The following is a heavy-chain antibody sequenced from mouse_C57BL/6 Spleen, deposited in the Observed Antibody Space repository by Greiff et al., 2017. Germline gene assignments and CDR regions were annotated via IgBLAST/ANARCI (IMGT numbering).Heavy chain of an antibody. CDR2: ISYDGSN. J-gene: IGHJ2*01. CDR1: GYSITSGYY. V-gene: IGHV3-6*01. D-gene: IGHD1-1*01. CDR3: AREDYYYGSDY. Sequence: EVKVEESGPGLVKPSQSLSLTCSVTGYSITSGYYWNWIRQFPGNKLEWMGYISYDGSNNYNPSLKNRISITRDTSKNQFFLKLNSVTTEDTATYYCAREDYYYGSDYWGQGTTLTVSS.